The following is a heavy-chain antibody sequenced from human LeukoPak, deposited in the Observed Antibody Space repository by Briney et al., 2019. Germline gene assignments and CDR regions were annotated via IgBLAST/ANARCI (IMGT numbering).Heavy chain of an antibody. V-gene: IGHV4-61*03. D-gene: IGHD2-15*01. J-gene: IGHJ6*02. CDR3: ARVVANYYYGMDV. CDR1: GGSIRSSYYY. CDR2: IYYSGIT. Sequence: SETLSLTCTVSGGSIRSSYYYWSWIRQPPGKRLEWIGYIYYSGITNYNPSLKSRVTISVDTSKNHFSLKLSSVTAADTAVYYCARVVANYYYGMDVWGQGTTVTVSS.